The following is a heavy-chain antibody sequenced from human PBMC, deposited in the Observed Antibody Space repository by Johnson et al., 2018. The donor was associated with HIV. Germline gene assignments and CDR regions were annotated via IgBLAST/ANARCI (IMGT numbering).Heavy chain of an antibody. CDR1: GFTFSSYG. CDR3: AKAGYYVSAFDI. Sequence: QVQLVESGGGVVQPGRSLRLSCVASGFTFSSYGMHWVRQAPGKGLEWVAVISYDGSNKYYADSVKGRFTISRDNSNNTLFLQMNSLRAEDTAVYFCAKAGYYVSAFDIWGQGTLVTVS. CDR2: ISYDGSNK. D-gene: IGHD3-10*02. V-gene: IGHV3-30*18. J-gene: IGHJ3*02.